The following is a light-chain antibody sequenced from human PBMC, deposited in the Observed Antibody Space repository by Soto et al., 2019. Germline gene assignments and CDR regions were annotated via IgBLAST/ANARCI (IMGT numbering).Light chain of an antibody. V-gene: IGKV3-11*01. Sequence: EIVLTQSPATLSLSPGERATLSCRASQSVSSYLAWYQQKPGQAPRLLIYDASHRDTGIPARFSGSGSVKDSTLTINTREPADFAVCDCQQRSNWPGTFGPGTKLDIK. CDR3: QQRSNWPGT. CDR2: DAS. CDR1: QSVSSY. J-gene: IGKJ3*01.